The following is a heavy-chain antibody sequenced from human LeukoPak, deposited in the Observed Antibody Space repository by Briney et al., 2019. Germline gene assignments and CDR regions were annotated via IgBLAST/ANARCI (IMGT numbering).Heavy chain of an antibody. CDR2: IYYSGST. CDR3: ARRGINYGDYDNWFDP. CDR1: GGSISSSSYY. D-gene: IGHD4-17*01. Sequence: SETLSLTCTVSGGSISSSSYYWGWIRQPPGKGLEWIGSIYYSGSTYYNPSLKSRVTISVDTSKNQFSLKLSSVTAADTAVYYCARRGINYGDYDNWFDPWGQGTLVTVSS. J-gene: IGHJ5*02. V-gene: IGHV4-39*07.